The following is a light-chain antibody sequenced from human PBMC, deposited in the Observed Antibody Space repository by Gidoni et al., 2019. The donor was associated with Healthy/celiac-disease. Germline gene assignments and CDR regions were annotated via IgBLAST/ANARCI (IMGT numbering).Light chain of an antibody. Sequence: SYVLTQPPSESVAPGKPPRSTCAGNNIGSKSVHWYQQKPGQAPVLVIYYDSDRPSGIPGRCSGANSGNTATLTTSSVECGDEADYYCQAWDSSSDLWVFGGGTKLTVL. CDR2: YDS. CDR1: NIGSKS. CDR3: QAWDSSSDLWV. V-gene: IGLV3-21*04. J-gene: IGLJ3*02.